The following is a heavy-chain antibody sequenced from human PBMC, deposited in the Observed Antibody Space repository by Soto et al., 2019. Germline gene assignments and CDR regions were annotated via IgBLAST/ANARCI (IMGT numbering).Heavy chain of an antibody. CDR1: GLTLNSHA. Sequence: PGGTLRLSFSASGLTLNSHALNWVRQIPGEGLEWVSAVSRSGDNTYYAESVRGRFTISRDNSKNTLYLHMNSLRAEDTAVYYCAKDFGHYDILTGYPTFGSWGQGILVTVSS. V-gene: IGHV3-23*01. D-gene: IGHD3-9*01. CDR2: VSRSGDNT. J-gene: IGHJ4*02. CDR3: AKDFGHYDILTGYPTFGS.